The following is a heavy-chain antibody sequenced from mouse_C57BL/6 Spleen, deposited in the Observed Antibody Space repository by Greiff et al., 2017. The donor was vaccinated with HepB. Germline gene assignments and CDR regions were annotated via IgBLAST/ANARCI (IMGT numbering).Heavy chain of an antibody. Sequence: HVQLQESGAELVRPRTSVKLSCKASGYAFTNNLIQRVKQRPGQGLEWIGVINPGSGGTIYNEKFKGRATRTADQSSSTAYMQLSGLTSEDSAVYFCAREGLANRDDYWGQGTALSVSS. CDR3: AREGLANRDDY. J-gene: IGHJ2*01. CDR1: GYAFTNNL. V-gene: IGHV1-54*01. D-gene: IGHD4-1*01. CDR2: INPGSGGT.